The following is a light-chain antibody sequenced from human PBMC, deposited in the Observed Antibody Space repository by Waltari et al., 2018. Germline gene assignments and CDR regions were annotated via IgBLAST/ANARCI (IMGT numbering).Light chain of an antibody. CDR1: QAISSY. CDR2: AAS. CDR3: QLLNNYPPIT. V-gene: IGKV1-9*01. J-gene: IGKJ5*01. Sequence: DIHLTQSPYFLSASVGDRVTFTCRASQAISSYLAWYQQKPGNDPKLLIYAASTLQSCVPSRFSCSGSGTEFTLTLRSLQPEDFATYYCQLLNNYPPITFGQGTRLEI.